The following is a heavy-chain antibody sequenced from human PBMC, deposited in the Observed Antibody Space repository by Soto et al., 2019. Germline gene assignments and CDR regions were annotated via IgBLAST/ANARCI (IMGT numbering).Heavy chain of an antibody. J-gene: IGHJ4*02. CDR3: AKYYYDSSGYYYGFDY. CDR1: GFTFTRYS. CDR2: ISSTTNYI. V-gene: IGHV3-21*04. Sequence: GGSLRLSCAASGFTFTRYSLNWVRQAPGKGLEWVSSISSTTNYIYYGDSMKGRFTISRDHAKNSLDLEMNSLRAEDTAVYYCAKYYYDSSGYYYGFDYWGQGTLVTVSS. D-gene: IGHD3-22*01.